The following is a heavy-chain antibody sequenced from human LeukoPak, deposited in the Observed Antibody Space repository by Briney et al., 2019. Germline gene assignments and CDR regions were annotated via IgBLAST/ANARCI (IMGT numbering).Heavy chain of an antibody. CDR3: ARQADYGSGSYGHYYYYGMDV. CDR2: IWYDGSNK. D-gene: IGHD3-10*01. V-gene: IGHV3-33*01. J-gene: IGHJ6*02. Sequence: GRSLRLSCAASGFTFSSYGMHWVRQAPGKGLEWVAVIWYDGSNKYYADSVKGRFTISRDNSKNTLYLQMNSLRAEDTAVYYCARQADYGSGSYGHYYYYGMDVWGQGTTVTVSS. CDR1: GFTFSSYG.